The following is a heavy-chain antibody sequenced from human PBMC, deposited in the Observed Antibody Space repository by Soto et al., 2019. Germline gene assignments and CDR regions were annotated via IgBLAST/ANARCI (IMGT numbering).Heavy chain of an antibody. J-gene: IGHJ2*01. CDR1: GGSFSGFY. D-gene: IGHD2-15*01. V-gene: IGHV4-34*01. CDR2: SNHSGST. Sequence: QVQLQQWGAGLLKPSETLSLTCAVYGGSFSGFYWSWIRQPPGKGLAWIGESNHSGSTNYTPYLKSRVTISAATSKNQFSLQLSSVTAADTAVYYCVSKLGSCTGGSCNWYFDLWGRGTLVTVSS. CDR3: VSKLGSCTGGSCNWYFDL.